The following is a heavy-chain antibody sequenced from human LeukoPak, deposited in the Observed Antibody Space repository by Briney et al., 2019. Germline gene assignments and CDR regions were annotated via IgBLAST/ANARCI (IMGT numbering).Heavy chain of an antibody. J-gene: IGHJ5*02. CDR3: AREVVRGVILGWFDP. V-gene: IGHV4-34*01. D-gene: IGHD3-10*01. CDR2: INHSGST. Sequence: PSETLSLTCAVYGGSSSGYYWSWIRQPPGKGLEWIGEINHSGSTNYNPSLKSRVTISVDTSKNQFSLKLSSVTAADTAVYYCAREVVRGVILGWFDPWGQGTLVTVSS. CDR1: GGSSSGYY.